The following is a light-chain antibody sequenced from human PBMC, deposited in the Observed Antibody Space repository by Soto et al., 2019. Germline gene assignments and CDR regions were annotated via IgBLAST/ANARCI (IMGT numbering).Light chain of an antibody. J-gene: IGLJ3*02. Sequence: QSVLTQPPSASGTPGQRVTISCSGSSSNIGGNYVYWYQQLPGTAPKLLIYRNNQRPSGVPDRFSGSKSGTSSTLAISGLRSEDEADYYCAAWDVSLSGLVVGGGTKLTVL. V-gene: IGLV1-47*01. CDR3: AAWDVSLSGLV. CDR2: RNN. CDR1: SSNIGGNY.